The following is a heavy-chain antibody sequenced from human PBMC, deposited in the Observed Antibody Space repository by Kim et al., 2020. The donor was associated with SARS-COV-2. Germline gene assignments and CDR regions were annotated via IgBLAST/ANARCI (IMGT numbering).Heavy chain of an antibody. Sequence: SETLSLTCTVSGGSISSYYWSWIRQPPGKGLEWIGYIYYSGSTNYNPSLKSRVTISVDTSKNQFSLKLSSVTAADTAVYYCARWDYGDYDWFDPWGQGTLVTVSS. D-gene: IGHD4-17*01. CDR2: IYYSGST. CDR3: ARWDYGDYDWFDP. CDR1: GGSISSYY. V-gene: IGHV4-59*13. J-gene: IGHJ5*02.